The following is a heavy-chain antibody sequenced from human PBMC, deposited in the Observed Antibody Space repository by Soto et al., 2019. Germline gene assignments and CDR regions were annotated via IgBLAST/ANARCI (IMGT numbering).Heavy chain of an antibody. V-gene: IGHV1-46*01. CDR2: INPSGGTT. D-gene: IGHD2-15*01. CDR3: ARVRGGGSEYFFDY. J-gene: IGHJ4*02. Sequence: QVQLVQSGAEVKKPGASVKVSCKASGYTFTRYNVHWVRQAPGQGLEWMAIINPSGGTTYYVQKFEGRVTLTTDTSTSTVYMELSSLRSDDTAVYYCARVRGGGSEYFFDYWGQGTLGTVSS. CDR1: GYTFTRYN.